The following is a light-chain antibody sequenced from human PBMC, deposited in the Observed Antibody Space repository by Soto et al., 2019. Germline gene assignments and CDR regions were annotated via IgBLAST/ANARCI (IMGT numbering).Light chain of an antibody. CDR2: DDS. Sequence: SYELTQPPSVSVAPGQTAKITCGGENIGVKSVNWYLQKPGQAPVLVVYDDSDRPSGIPERFSGSNSNDGATLTISRVEAGDEADYYCQVWDTYVDYGVFGGGTKLTVL. CDR3: QVWDTYVDYGV. CDR1: NIGVKS. J-gene: IGLJ3*02. V-gene: IGLV3-21*02.